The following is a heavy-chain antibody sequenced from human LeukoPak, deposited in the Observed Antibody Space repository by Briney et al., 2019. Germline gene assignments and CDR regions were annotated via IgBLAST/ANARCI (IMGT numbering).Heavy chain of an antibody. D-gene: IGHD5-24*01. CDR2: IKSKTDGGTT. Sequence: GGSLRLSCAASGFTFRNAGMSGVRHAPGKGLEWGARIKSKTDGGTTDYAAPVKGRFTISRDDSKNTLYLQMNSLKTEETAVYYCTTGVDGYNFDYWGQGTLVTVSS. CDR1: GFTFRNAG. V-gene: IGHV3-15*01. CDR3: TTGVDGYNFDY. J-gene: IGHJ4*02.